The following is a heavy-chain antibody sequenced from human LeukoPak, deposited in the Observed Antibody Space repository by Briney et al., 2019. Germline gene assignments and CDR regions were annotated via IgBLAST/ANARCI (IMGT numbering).Heavy chain of an antibody. CDR3: ARDLNSHFDY. J-gene: IGHJ4*02. CDR2: IYTGGST. CDR1: GFTVSSNY. D-gene: IGHD2-21*01. Sequence: PGGSLRLSCAASGFTVSSNYMSWVRQAPGKGLEWVSVIYTGGSTYYADSVKGRFTISRDNSKNTLYLQMNSLRAEDTAVYYCARDLNSHFDYWGQGTLVTVSS. V-gene: IGHV3-66*01.